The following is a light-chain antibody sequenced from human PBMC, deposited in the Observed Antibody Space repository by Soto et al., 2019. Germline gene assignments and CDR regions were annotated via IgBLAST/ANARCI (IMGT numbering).Light chain of an antibody. V-gene: IGLV1-44*01. J-gene: IGLJ1*01. CDR2: SNN. CDR1: SSNIGSNT. CDR3: AAWDDSLNGFYV. Sequence: QSVLTQPPSASGTPGHRVTISCSGSSSNIGSNTVSWYQQLPGTAPKLLIYSNNRRPSGVPERFSGSNSGTSASLAISGLQSEDEADYYCAAWDDSLNGFYVFGTGTKVTVL.